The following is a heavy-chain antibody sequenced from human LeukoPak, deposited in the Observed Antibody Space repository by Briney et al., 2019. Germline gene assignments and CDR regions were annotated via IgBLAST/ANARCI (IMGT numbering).Heavy chain of an antibody. CDR2: INPSGGST. V-gene: IGHV1-46*01. Sequence: GASVKVSCKASGYTFTSYYMHWVRQAPGQGLEWMGIINPSGGSTSYAQKFQGRVTMTRDTSTSTVYMELSSLRSEDTAVYYCASSIAAADHYYYYGTDVWGQGTTVTVSS. CDR1: GYTFTSYY. CDR3: ASSIAAADHYYYYGTDV. D-gene: IGHD6-13*01. J-gene: IGHJ6*02.